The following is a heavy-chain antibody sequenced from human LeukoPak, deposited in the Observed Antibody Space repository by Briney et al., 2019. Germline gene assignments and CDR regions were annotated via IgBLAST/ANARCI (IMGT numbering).Heavy chain of an antibody. CDR1: GFTFSSFE. CDR2: ISSSGSTI. V-gene: IGHV3-48*03. J-gene: IGHJ4*02. CDR3: ARAHNWKYGSFDF. Sequence: GGSLRLSCGASGFTFSSFEMNWVRQAPGKGLEWVSYISSSGSTIYYADSVKGRFTISRDNAKNSLYLQMNSLRAEDTAVYYCARAHNWKYGSFDFWGQGTLVTVSS. D-gene: IGHD1-7*01.